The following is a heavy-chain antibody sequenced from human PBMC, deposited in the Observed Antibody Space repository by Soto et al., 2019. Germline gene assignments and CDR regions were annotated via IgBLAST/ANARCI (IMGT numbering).Heavy chain of an antibody. D-gene: IGHD2-21*01. CDR3: ARSVAVCCAHIDY. V-gene: IGHV4-59*01. CDR2: VYYTGST. J-gene: IGHJ4*02. Sequence: PSETVSLTCSVSGGAISVSYWSWIRQSPGKGLEWLGYVYYTGSTNYSPSLRSRVSISVDTSKNEFSLRLSYVTAAETAVYFCARSVAVCCAHIDYWGQGTKVTFSS. CDR1: GGAISVSY.